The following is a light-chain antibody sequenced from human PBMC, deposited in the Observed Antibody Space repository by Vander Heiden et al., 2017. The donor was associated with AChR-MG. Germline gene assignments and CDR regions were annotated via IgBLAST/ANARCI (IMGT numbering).Light chain of an antibody. CDR1: QSVSNY. Sequence: DIQMTQSPSSLSASVGDRVTITCRASQSVSNYVSWYQQKSGKAPKLLIYAASSLQTGVPLRYSGSGSGRDFTLTISSLQPEDFATYYCQQGYNTPRTFGQGTKLEIK. CDR3: QQGYNTPRT. V-gene: IGKV1-39*01. J-gene: IGKJ2*01. CDR2: AAS.